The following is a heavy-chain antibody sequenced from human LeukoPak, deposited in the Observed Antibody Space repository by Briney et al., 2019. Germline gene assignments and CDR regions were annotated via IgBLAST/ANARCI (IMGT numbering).Heavy chain of an antibody. D-gene: IGHD2-2*01. CDR1: GFILSSYY. J-gene: IGHJ4*02. CDR2: SYSGGST. CDR3: AKDLAPAAY. Sequence: PGGSLRLSCAASGFILSSYYMSWVRQAPGKGLEWVSISYSGGSTYYADSVKGRFTISRDNSKKTLFLQMNSLRAEDTAVYYCAKDLAPAAYWGQGTLVTVSS. V-gene: IGHV3-53*01.